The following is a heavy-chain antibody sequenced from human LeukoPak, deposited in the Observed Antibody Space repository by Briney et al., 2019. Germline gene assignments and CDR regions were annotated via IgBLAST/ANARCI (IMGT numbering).Heavy chain of an antibody. Sequence: GGSLRLSCAASGFIFSSDDMHWVRQAPGKGLEWVSAISGSGVTTHYAGSVKGRFSISRDNSKNTLYRQMDSLRAEDTALYYCAKRVVVGATSPYSDFQDWGQGTLVTVSS. CDR2: ISGSGVTT. D-gene: IGHD1-26*01. CDR1: GFIFSSDD. V-gene: IGHV3-23*01. J-gene: IGHJ1*01. CDR3: AKRVVVGATSPYSDFQD.